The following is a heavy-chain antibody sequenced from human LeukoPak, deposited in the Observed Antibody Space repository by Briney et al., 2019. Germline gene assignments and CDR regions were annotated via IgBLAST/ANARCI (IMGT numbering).Heavy chain of an antibody. Sequence: PSETLSLTCTVSGGSISSGGYYWSWIRQHPGKGLEWIGYIYYSGSTYYNPSLKSRVTISVDTSKNQFSLKLSSVTAADTAVYYCARGDSVVVAAISAFDIWGQGTMVTVSS. CDR2: IYYSGST. CDR3: ARGDSVVVAAISAFDI. V-gene: IGHV4-31*03. D-gene: IGHD2-15*01. CDR1: GGSISSGGYY. J-gene: IGHJ3*02.